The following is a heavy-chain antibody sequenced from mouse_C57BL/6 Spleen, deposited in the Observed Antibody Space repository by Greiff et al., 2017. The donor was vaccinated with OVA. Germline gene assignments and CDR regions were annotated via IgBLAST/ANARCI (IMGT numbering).Heavy chain of an antibody. CDR1: GYTFTDYE. V-gene: IGHV1-15*01. Sequence: VQLQQSGAELVRPGASVTLSCKASGYTFTDYEMHWVKQTPVHGLEWIGAIDPETGGTAYNQKFKGKAILTADKSSSTAYMELRSLTSEDSAVYDCKRRDYCSSDVDYWGQGTTLTVSS. CDR2: IDPETGGT. D-gene: IGHD1-1*01. CDR3: KRRDYCSSDVDY. J-gene: IGHJ2*01.